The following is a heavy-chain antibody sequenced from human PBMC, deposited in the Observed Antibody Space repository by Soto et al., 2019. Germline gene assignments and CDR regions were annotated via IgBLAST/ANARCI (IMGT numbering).Heavy chain of an antibody. D-gene: IGHD2-8*01. CDR2: ISGSGGST. CDR3: AKGRELMVYAIWFDP. V-gene: IGHV3-23*01. Sequence: PGGSLRLSCAASGFTFSSYAMSWVRQAPGKGLEWVSAISGSGGSTYYADSVKGRFTISRDNSKNTLYLQMNSLRAEDTAVYYCAKGRELMVYAIWFDPWGQGTLVTVSS. J-gene: IGHJ5*02. CDR1: GFTFSSYA.